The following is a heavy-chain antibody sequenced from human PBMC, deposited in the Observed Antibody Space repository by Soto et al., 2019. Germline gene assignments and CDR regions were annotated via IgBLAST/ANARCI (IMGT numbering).Heavy chain of an antibody. Sequence: QVQLVQSGAEVKKPGSSVKVSCKASGGTFSSYTSSWVRQAPGQGLEWMGRISPILGIANYAQKFQGRGTMAADKATSAAYMERSSLRSEDTAVYYCAMEYCRSTIGYRDYWGQGTLVNVSS. V-gene: IGHV1-69*02. CDR1: GGTFSSYT. CDR2: ISPILGIA. CDR3: AMEYCRSTIGYRDY. J-gene: IGHJ4*02. D-gene: IGHD2-2*01.